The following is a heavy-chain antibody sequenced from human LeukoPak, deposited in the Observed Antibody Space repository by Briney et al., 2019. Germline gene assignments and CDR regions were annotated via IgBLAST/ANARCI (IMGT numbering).Heavy chain of an antibody. V-gene: IGHV1-18*01. J-gene: IGHJ4*02. CDR3: AREGYYDYVWGSYRLDFDY. D-gene: IGHD3-16*02. CDR2: ISAYNGNT. Sequence: ASVEVSCKASGYTFTSYGISWVRQAPGQGLEWMGWISAYNGNTNYAQKLQGRVTMTTDTSTSTAYMELGSLRSDDTAVYYCAREGYYDYVWGSYRLDFDYWGQGTLVTVSS. CDR1: GYTFTSYG.